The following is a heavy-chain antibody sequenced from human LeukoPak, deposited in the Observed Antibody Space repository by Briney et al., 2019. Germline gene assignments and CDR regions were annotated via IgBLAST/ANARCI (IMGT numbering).Heavy chain of an antibody. CDR1: GFTFSSYS. V-gene: IGHV3-21*01. J-gene: IGHJ4*02. CDR2: ISSSSSYI. CDR3: VRTPRWSGSYYGW. D-gene: IGHD1-26*01. Sequence: GGSLRLSCAASGFTFSSYSMNWVRQAPGKGLEWVSSISSSSSYIYYADSVKGRFTISRDNAKNSLYLQMNSLRAEDTAVYYCVRTPRWSGSYYGWWGQGTLVTVSS.